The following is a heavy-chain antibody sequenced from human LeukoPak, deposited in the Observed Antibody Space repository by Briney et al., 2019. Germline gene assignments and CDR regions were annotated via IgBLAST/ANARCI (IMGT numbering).Heavy chain of an antibody. V-gene: IGHV3-66*01. D-gene: IGHD3-9*01. Sequence: GGSLRLSCAASGFTVSSNYMSWVRQAPGKGLEWVSVIYSGGSTYYADSVKGRFTISKDNSKNTLYLQMNSLRAEDTAVYYCARETLTGYDTFDIWGQGTMVTVSS. CDR3: ARETLTGYDTFDI. CDR1: GFTVSSNY. CDR2: IYSGGST. J-gene: IGHJ3*02.